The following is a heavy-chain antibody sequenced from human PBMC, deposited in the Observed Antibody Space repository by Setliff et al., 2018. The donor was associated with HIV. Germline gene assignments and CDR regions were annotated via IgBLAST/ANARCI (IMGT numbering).Heavy chain of an antibody. Sequence: ASVKVSCKASGFTFTGYYIHWVRQAPGQGLEWMGWITPNSGGTNYAQKFQGRVTMTRVTSISTAYMELTRLTSDDTAVYYCARVTVSGRGLHFWGQGTLVTVSS. D-gene: IGHD4-4*01. CDR1: GFTFTGYY. CDR2: ITPNSGGT. CDR3: ARVTVSGRGLHF. J-gene: IGHJ4*02. V-gene: IGHV1-2*02.